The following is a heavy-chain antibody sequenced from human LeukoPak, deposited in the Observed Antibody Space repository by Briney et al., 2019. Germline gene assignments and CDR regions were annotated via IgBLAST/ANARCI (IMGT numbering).Heavy chain of an antibody. CDR3: ARETVRGDPIDY. J-gene: IGHJ4*02. Sequence: SSETLSLTCTVSGYSISSGYYWGWIRQPPGKGVEWIGSIYHSGSTYYNPSLKSRVTISVDTSKNQFSLKLSSVTAADTAVYYCARETVRGDPIDYWGQGTLVTVSS. CDR2: IYHSGST. CDR1: GYSISSGYY. D-gene: IGHD3-10*01. V-gene: IGHV4-38-2*02.